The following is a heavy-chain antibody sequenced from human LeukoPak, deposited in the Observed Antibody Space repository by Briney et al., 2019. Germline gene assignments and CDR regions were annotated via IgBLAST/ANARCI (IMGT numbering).Heavy chain of an antibody. CDR2: IYYSGST. CDR1: GGSISSSSYY. D-gene: IGHD3-3*01. J-gene: IGHJ4*02. CDR3: ARHDFWSGWVSY. Sequence: SETLSLTCTVSGGSISSSSYYWSWIRQPPGKGLEWIGYIYYSGSTNYNPSLKSRVTISVDTSKNQFSLKLSSVTAADTAVYYCARHDFWSGWVSYWGQGTLVTVSS. V-gene: IGHV4-61*01.